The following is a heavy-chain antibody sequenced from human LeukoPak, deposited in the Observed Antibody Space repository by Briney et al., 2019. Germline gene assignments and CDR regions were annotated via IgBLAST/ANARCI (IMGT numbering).Heavy chain of an antibody. CDR2: IYSDGNT. CDR3: ARDRRLLYFGELFHDAFDI. V-gene: IGHV3-53*01. J-gene: IGHJ3*02. CDR1: GFTVSSNY. Sequence: GGSLRLSCAASGFTVSSNYMNGVRQAPGKGLEWVSVIYSDGNTYYADSVKGRFTISRDNSKNTLYLQMNSLRAEDTAVYYCARDRRLLYFGELFHDAFDIWGQGTMVTVSS. D-gene: IGHD3-10*01.